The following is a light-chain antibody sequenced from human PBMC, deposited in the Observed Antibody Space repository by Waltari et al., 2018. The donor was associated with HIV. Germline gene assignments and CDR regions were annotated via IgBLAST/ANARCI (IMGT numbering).Light chain of an antibody. CDR3: LLFYGGAWV. Sequence: QTVVTQEPSLTVSPGGTVTLTCASNPGAVTSDYYANWFQKKPGQAHRTLIFGTWRKQPWTPARFSGSLLGGKAALTVSDVQPEDEADYYCLLFYGGAWVFGGGTKLTVL. V-gene: IGLV7-43*01. CDR2: GTW. CDR1: PGAVTSDYY. J-gene: IGLJ3*02.